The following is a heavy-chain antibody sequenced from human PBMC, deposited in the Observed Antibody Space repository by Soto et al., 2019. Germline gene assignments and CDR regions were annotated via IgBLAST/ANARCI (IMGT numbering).Heavy chain of an antibody. Sequence: GSLRLSCAASGFTFSSYAMSWVRQAPGKGLEWVSAISGSGGSTYYADSVKGRFTISRDNSKNTLYPQMNSLRAEDTAVYYCAKDRSPLGVVVPAAMDYWGQGTLVTVSS. CDR1: GFTFSSYA. CDR3: AKDRSPLGVVVPAAMDY. V-gene: IGHV3-23*01. D-gene: IGHD2-2*01. CDR2: ISGSGGST. J-gene: IGHJ4*02.